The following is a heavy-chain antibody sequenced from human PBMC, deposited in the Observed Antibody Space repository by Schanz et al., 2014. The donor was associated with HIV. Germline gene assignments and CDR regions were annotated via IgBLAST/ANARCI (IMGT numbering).Heavy chain of an antibody. CDR2: MYYSGST. V-gene: IGHV4-61*01. J-gene: IGHJ4*01. CDR1: GGSVSSGSYY. CDR3: ARGDFGGNSVDY. D-gene: IGHD2-21*02. Sequence: QVQLQESGPGLVKPSETLSLTCTVSGGSVSSGSYYWSWIRQPPGKGLEWIGYMYYSGSTYYNPSLQSRVTIAVDTSKNQFSLKLSSVTAADTAVYFCARGDFGGNSVDYWGHGNLVTVSA.